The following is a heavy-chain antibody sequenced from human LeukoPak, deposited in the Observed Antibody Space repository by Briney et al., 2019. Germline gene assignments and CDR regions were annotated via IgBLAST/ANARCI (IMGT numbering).Heavy chain of an antibody. CDR3: ARDRRYDILTGYYSSPDYFDY. CDR1: GFPFSSHG. D-gene: IGHD3-9*01. CDR2: ISPGGGPT. Sequence: PGGSLRLSCAGSGFPFSSHGMNWVRQAAGKGLEWVSGISPGGGPTYYADSVKGRFTISRDNAKNSLYLQMNSLRAEDTAVYYCARDRRYDILTGYYSSPDYFDYWGQGTLVTVSS. V-gene: IGHV3-21*01. J-gene: IGHJ4*02.